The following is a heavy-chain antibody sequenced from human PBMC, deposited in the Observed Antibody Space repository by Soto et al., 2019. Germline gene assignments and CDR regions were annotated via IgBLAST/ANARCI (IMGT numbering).Heavy chain of an antibody. J-gene: IGHJ3*02. V-gene: IGHV3-48*03. CDR1: GFTFSSYE. CDR3: ARSVAGTTSTPPQNDAFDI. Sequence: EVQLVESGGGLVQPGGSLRLSCAASGFTFSSYEMNWVRQAPGKGLEWVSYISSSGSTIYYADSVKGRFTISRDNAKNSLYLQMNSRRAEDTAVYYCARSVAGTTSTPPQNDAFDIWGQGTMVTVSS. CDR2: ISSSGSTI. D-gene: IGHD1-1*01.